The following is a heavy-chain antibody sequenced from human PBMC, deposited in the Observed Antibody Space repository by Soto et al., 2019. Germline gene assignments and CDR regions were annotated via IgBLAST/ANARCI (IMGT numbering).Heavy chain of an antibody. CDR3: AKDGPPYAAAGPFDY. V-gene: IGHV3-30*18. J-gene: IGHJ4*02. Sequence: GGSLILSCAASGFTFSSYGRHWVRQAPGKGLEWVAVISYDGSNKYYADSVKGRFTISRDNSKNTLYLQMNSLRAEDTAVYYCAKDGPPYAAAGPFDYWGQGTLVTVSS. CDR1: GFTFSSYG. D-gene: IGHD6-13*01. CDR2: ISYDGSNK.